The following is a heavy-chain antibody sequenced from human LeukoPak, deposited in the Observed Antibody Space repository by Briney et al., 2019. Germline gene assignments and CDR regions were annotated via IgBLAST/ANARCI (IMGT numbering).Heavy chain of an antibody. J-gene: IGHJ4*02. V-gene: IGHV3-53*01. Sequence: GGSLRLPCLVSGLTVNDNYMRWVRQAPGKGLQWVSVMFPDGRTFYGDSVRGRFTISRDLARNTLLLQMHSLRADDTAVHYCARTTAVYGDYDYWGQGNLVTVSS. CDR2: MFPDGRT. CDR3: ARTTAVYGDYDY. CDR1: GLTVNDNY. D-gene: IGHD4-17*01.